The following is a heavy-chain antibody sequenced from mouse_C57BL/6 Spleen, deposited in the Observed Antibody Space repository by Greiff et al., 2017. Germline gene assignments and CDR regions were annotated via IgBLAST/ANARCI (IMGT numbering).Heavy chain of an antibody. D-gene: IGHD1-1*01. CDR1: GYTFTSYW. CDR3: NYGSSYYAMYY. Sequence: VQLQQPGPELVRPGTSVKLSCKASGYTFTSYWMHWVKQRPGQGLEWIGVIDPSDSYTNYNQKFKGKATLTVDTSSSTAYMQLSSLTSEDSAVYYCNYGSSYYAMYYWGQGTSVTVSS. V-gene: IGHV1-59*01. J-gene: IGHJ4*01. CDR2: IDPSDSYT.